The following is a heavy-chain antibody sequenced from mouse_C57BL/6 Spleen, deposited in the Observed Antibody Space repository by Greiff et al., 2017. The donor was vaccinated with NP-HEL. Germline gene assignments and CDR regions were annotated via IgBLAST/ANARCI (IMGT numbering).Heavy chain of an antibody. V-gene: IGHV1-55*01. CDR1: GYTFTSYW. D-gene: IGHD1-2*01. CDR3: ARRHVHTARGYLDY. Sequence: VQLQQPGAELVKPGASVKMSCKASGYTFTSYWITWVKQRPGQGLEWIGDIYPGSGRTNYNEKFKSKATLTVDTSSSTAYMQLSSLTAEDSAVYYCARRHVHTARGYLDYWGQGTTLTVSS. CDR2: IYPGSGRT. J-gene: IGHJ2*01.